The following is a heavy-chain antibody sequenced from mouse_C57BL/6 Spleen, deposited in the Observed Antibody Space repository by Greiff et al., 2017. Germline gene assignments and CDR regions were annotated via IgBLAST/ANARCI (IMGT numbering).Heavy chain of an antibody. CDR1: GFTFSDYG. D-gene: IGHD2-4*01. V-gene: IGHV5-17*01. CDR2: ISSGSSTI. CDR3: ARRYYENYAMDY. Sequence: EVKVVESGGGLVKPGGSLKLSCAASGFTFSDYGMHWVRQAPEKGLEWVAYISSGSSTIYYADTVKGRFTISRDNAKNTLFLQMTSLRSEDTAMYYCARRYYENYAMDYWGQGTSVTVSS. J-gene: IGHJ4*01.